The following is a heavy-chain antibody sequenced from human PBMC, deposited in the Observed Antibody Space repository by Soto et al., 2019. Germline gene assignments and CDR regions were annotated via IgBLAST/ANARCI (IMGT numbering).Heavy chain of an antibody. Sequence: SETLSLTCTVSGGSINSTNYYWGWIRQPPGKGLEWIGSIYYSGFTYYNPSLKSRVTISVDTSKNQFSLKLTSVTAADTAVYYCARASSDIVATNWFDPWGQGTLVTVSS. V-gene: IGHV4-39*07. CDR2: IYYSGFT. CDR3: ARASSDIVATNWFDP. J-gene: IGHJ5*02. D-gene: IGHD5-12*01. CDR1: GGSINSTNYY.